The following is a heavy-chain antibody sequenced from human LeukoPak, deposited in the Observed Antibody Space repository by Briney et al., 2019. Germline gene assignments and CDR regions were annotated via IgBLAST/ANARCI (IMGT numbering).Heavy chain of an antibody. D-gene: IGHD3-22*01. Sequence: GASVKVSCKASGYTFTGYYMHWVRQAPGQGLEWMGLINPNSGGTNYAQKFQGRVTMTRDTSISTAYMELSRLRSDDTAVYYCAREHDSSGYYDRFQHWGQGTLVTVSS. CDR2: INPNSGGT. V-gene: IGHV1-2*02. CDR3: AREHDSSGYYDRFQH. CDR1: GYTFTGYY. J-gene: IGHJ1*01.